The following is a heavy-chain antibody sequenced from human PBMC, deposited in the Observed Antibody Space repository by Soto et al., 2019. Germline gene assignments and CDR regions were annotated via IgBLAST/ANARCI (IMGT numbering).Heavy chain of an antibody. CDR3: ARAGKVTTKYYYYMDV. CDR1: GYTFTSYY. V-gene: IGHV1-46*03. CDR2: INPSGGST. D-gene: IGHD4-17*01. J-gene: IGHJ6*03. Sequence: GASVKVSCKASGYTFTSYYMHWVRQAPGQGLEWMGIINPSGGSTSYAQKFQGRVTMTRDTSTSTVYMELSSLRSEDTAVYYCARAGKVTTKYYYYMDVWGKGTTVTVPS.